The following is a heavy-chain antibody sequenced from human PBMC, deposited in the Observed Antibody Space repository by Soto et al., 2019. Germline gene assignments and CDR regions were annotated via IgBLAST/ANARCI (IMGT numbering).Heavy chain of an antibody. Sequence: QVQLQESGPGLVKPSQTLSLTCTVSGDSISSDGSYWSWIRQHPGKGLEWIAYIYYSGSTYYNPSLKSRVTISVDRPKNQFSLEVHPVTASDTAVYYCARALGHRTESTFRRPRYFRLWGKGTLVTVSS. CDR3: ARALGHRTESTFRRPRYFRL. CDR1: GDSISSDGSY. V-gene: IGHV4-31*03. D-gene: IGHD2-2*01. J-gene: IGHJ1*01. CDR2: IYYSGST.